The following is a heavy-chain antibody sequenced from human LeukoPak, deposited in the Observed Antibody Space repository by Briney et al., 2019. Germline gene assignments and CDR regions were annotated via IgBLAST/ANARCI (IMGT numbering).Heavy chain of an antibody. CDR3: ARGDYGGYWNYYYMDV. J-gene: IGHJ6*03. CDR1: GFTFSSYS. D-gene: IGHD4-17*01. CDR2: ISSTSSTI. Sequence: PGGSLRLSCAASGFTFSSYSMNWVRQAPGKGLEWVSYISSTSSTIYYADSVKGRFTISRDTAKNSLYLQMNSLRAEDTAVYSCARGDYGGYWNYYYMDVWGKGTTVTVSS. V-gene: IGHV3-48*01.